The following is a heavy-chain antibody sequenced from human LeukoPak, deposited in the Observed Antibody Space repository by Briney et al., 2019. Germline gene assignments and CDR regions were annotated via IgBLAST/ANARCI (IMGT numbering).Heavy chain of an antibody. D-gene: IGHD3-3*01. CDR1: GYTFTGYY. CDR2: INPNSGGT. V-gene: IGHV1-2*02. J-gene: IGHJ4*02. CDR3: ARCKYSYYDFWSGEPPPLDY. Sequence: GASVKVSCKASGYTFTGYYRHWVRQAPGQGLEWMGWINPNSGGTNYAQKFQGRVTMTRDTSISTAYMELSRLRSDDTAVYYCARCKYSYYDFWSGEPPPLDYWGQGTLVTVSS.